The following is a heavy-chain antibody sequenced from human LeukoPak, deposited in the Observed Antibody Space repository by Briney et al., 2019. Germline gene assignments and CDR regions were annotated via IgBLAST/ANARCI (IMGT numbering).Heavy chain of an antibody. Sequence: PGRSLRLSCATSGFTFSHYGMHWVRQAPGKGLEWVAVIWNDGTDKYYGDSVKGRFTISRDNSKNTVYLQMSSLRVEDTAVYYCAKDAQRGFDFSNSLESWGQGTLVTVSS. D-gene: IGHD4-11*01. CDR3: AKDAQRGFDFSNSLES. V-gene: IGHV3-33*06. CDR2: IWNDGTDK. CDR1: GFTFSHYG. J-gene: IGHJ4*02.